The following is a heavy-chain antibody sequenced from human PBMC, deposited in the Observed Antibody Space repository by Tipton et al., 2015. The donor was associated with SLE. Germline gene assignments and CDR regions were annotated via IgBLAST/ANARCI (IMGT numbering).Heavy chain of an antibody. Sequence: GSLRLSCAASGFTFSSYSMNWVRQAPGKGLEWVSAISGSGESTYYADSVKGRFTISRDNSKNTLFLQMSSLTAEDTAVYYCARDSEEVAVAVRIEYWGQGTLVTVSS. CDR2: ISGSGEST. V-gene: IGHV3-23*01. J-gene: IGHJ4*02. CDR3: ARDSEEVAVAVRIEY. D-gene: IGHD6-19*01. CDR1: GFTFSSYS.